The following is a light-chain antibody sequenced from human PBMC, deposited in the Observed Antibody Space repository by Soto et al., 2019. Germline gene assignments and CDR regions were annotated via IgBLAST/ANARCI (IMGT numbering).Light chain of an antibody. J-gene: IGLJ2*01. V-gene: IGLV2-14*01. CDR1: SSGVGGYNY. CDR3: SSYTSSSTLVV. Sequence: QSVLTQPASVSGSPGQSITISCTGTSSGVGGYNYVSWYHQHPGKAPKLMIYDVSNRPSGVSNRFSGSKSGNTASLTISGLQAEDEADYYCSSYTSSSTLVVFGGGTQLTVL. CDR2: DVS.